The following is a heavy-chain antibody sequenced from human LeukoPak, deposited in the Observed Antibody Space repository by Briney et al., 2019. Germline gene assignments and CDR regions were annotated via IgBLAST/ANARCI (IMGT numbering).Heavy chain of an antibody. CDR3: VRQYYYGSGSYFWAPDY. D-gene: IGHD3-10*01. CDR2: ISSSGSTI. Sequence: GGSLRLSCAASGFTFSSYEMNWVRQAPGKGLEWVSYISSSGSTIYYADSVKGRFTISRDNAKNSLYLQMNSLRAEDAAVYYCVRQYYYGSGSYFWAPDYWGQGTLVIVSS. V-gene: IGHV3-48*03. CDR1: GFTFSSYE. J-gene: IGHJ4*02.